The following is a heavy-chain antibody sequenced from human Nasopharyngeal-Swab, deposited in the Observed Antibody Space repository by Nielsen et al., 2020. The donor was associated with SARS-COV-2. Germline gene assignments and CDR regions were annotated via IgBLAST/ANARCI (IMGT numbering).Heavy chain of an antibody. CDR1: GFMFSSFY. CDR2: ISGAGYSA. Sequence: GGSLRLSCTASGFMFSSFYMEWVRQAPGKGLEWVSAISGAGYSAYYADSMKGRFTISRDNAKNTLYLQMNSLRAEDTAVYYCASITMVQGSPRYYYGMDVWGQGTTVTVSS. CDR3: ASITMVQGSPRYYYGMDV. J-gene: IGHJ6*02. D-gene: IGHD3-10*01. V-gene: IGHV3-74*01.